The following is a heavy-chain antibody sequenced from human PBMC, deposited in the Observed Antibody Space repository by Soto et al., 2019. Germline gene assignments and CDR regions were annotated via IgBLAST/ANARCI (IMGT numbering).Heavy chain of an antibody. CDR1: GSTFTGYY. D-gene: IGHD2-15*01. V-gene: IGHV1-2*04. CDR3: ARGSIVVVVAATPDYYYGMDV. J-gene: IGHJ6*02. Sequence: ASVKVSCKASGSTFTGYYMHWVRQAPGQGLEWMGWINPNSGGTNYAQKFQGWVTMTRDTSISTAYMELSRLRSDDTAVYYCARGSIVVVVAATPDYYYGMDVWGQGTTVTVSS. CDR2: INPNSGGT.